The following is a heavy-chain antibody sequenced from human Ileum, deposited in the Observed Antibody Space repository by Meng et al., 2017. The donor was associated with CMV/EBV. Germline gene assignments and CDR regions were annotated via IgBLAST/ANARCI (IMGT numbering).Heavy chain of an antibody. J-gene: IGHJ4*02. D-gene: IGHD2-15*01. Sequence: DSGPVLEKPSQTPSPTCIFSGCSITSGNYYWSWLRQPPGRGLEWIGYIYYSGSPYYKPSLKSRVTISLDTSKNQFSLNLRSVTATDSAVYYCVRQVVAASFDYWGQGALVTVSS. CDR1: GCSITSGNYY. CDR3: VRQVVAASFDY. CDR2: IYYSGSP. V-gene: IGHV4-30-4*08.